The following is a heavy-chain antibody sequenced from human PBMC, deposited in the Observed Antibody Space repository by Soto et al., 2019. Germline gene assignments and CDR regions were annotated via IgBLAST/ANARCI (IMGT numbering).Heavy chain of an antibody. CDR1: GFTFSSYS. Sequence: GGSLRLSCAASGFTFSSYSMNWVRQAPGKGLEWVSSISSSSSYIYYADSVKGRFTISRDNAKNSLYLQMNSLRAEDTAVYYCATITMVRGVIITIGYFDSWGHGTMVTVSS. J-gene: IGHJ3*01. D-gene: IGHD3-10*01. CDR3: ATITMVRGVIITIGYFDS. CDR2: ISSSSSYI. V-gene: IGHV3-21*01.